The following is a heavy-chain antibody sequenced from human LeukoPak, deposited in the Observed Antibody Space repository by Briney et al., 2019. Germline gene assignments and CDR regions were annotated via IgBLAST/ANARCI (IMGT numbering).Heavy chain of an antibody. Sequence: GGTLRLSCAASGFTFSSYGMSWVRQAPGKGLEWASAISGSGGSTYYADSVKGRFTISRDNSKNTLYLQMNSLRAEDTAVYYCAKELQWELLTDFDYWGQGTLVTVSS. D-gene: IGHD1-26*01. CDR2: ISGSGGST. CDR3: AKELQWELLTDFDY. J-gene: IGHJ4*02. V-gene: IGHV3-23*01. CDR1: GFTFSSYG.